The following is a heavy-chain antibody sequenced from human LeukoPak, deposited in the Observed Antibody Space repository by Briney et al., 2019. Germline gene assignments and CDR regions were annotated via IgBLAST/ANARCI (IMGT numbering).Heavy chain of an antibody. V-gene: IGHV3-30*18. J-gene: IGHJ4*02. Sequence: GRSLRLSCAASGFTFSSYGMHWVRQAPGKGLEWVAVISYDGSNKYYADSVKGRFTISRDNSKNTLYLQMNSLRAEDTAVYYCAKDYFYGWYSSGCLSAFDYWGQGTLVTVSS. CDR2: ISYDGSNK. CDR1: GFTFSSYG. CDR3: AKDYFYGWYSSGCLSAFDY. D-gene: IGHD6-19*01.